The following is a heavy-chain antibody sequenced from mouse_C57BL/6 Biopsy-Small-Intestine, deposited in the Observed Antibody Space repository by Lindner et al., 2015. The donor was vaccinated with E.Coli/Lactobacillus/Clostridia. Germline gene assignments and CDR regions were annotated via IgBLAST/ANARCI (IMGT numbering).Heavy chain of an antibody. Sequence: VQLQESGAELARPGASVKLSCKASGYTFTSYGISWVKQRTGQGLEWIGEIYPRSGNTYYNEKFKGKATLTAGKSSSTAYMELRSLTSEDSAVYFCARGGLLTTVVGAMDYWGQGTSVTVSS. V-gene: IGHV1-81*01. J-gene: IGHJ4*01. D-gene: IGHD1-1*01. CDR3: ARGGLLTTVVGAMDY. CDR1: GYTFTSYG. CDR2: IYPRSGNT.